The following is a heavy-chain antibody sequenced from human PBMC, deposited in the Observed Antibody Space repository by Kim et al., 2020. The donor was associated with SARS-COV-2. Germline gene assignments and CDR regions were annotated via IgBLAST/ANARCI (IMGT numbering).Heavy chain of an antibody. CDR1: GGSISSYY. D-gene: IGHD4-17*01. CDR3: AGGDSTTVTTLDY. J-gene: IGHJ4*02. CDR2: IYYSGST. Sequence: SETLSLTCTVSGGSISSYYWSWIRQPPGKGLEWIGYIYYSGSTNYNPSLKSRVTISVDTSKNQFSLKLSSVTAADTAVYYCAGGDSTTVTTLDYWGQGTLVTVSS. V-gene: IGHV4-59*01.